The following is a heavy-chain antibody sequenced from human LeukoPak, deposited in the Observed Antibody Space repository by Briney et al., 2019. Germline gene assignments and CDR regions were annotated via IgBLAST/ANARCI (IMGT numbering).Heavy chain of an antibody. D-gene: IGHD2-2*01. J-gene: IGHJ4*02. CDR3: ARGMGSTTFADFDY. Sequence: ASVNVSCKASGYALTTSGITWVRQAPGQGLEWMGWISTYSGNTNYAQGLQGRVSLTTDTSTSTIYLELRSLRSDDTAVYYCARGMGSTTFADFDYWGQGTLVIVSS. V-gene: IGHV1-18*01. CDR1: GYALTTSG. CDR2: ISTYSGNT.